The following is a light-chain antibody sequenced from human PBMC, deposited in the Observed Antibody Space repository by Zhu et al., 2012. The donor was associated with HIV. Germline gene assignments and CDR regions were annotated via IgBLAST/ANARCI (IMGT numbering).Light chain of an antibody. V-gene: IGKV3-11*01. CDR1: QSISTH. CDR3: QHRDNWPPGLA. J-gene: IGKJ4*01. CDR2: GAS. Sequence: EVVLTQSPASLSLSPGERAIFSCRASQSISTHLAWYRQKAGQAPTLLIHGASNRATGIPARFSGSGSGTDFTLTISSLEPEDFAVYYCQHRDNWPPGLAFGGGTKVEIK.